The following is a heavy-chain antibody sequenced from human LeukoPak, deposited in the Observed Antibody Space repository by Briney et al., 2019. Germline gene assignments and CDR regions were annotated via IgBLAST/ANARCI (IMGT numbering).Heavy chain of an antibody. CDR3: ARSYRSYYYYYMDV. Sequence: SVKVSCKASGDTFSSYAISWVRQAPGQGLEWMGSIIPIIGTTKYAQTFQGRVTIPEDESTRTAYMELSSLRAEGTPVYYCARSYRSYYYYYMDVWGKGTTVTISS. D-gene: IGHD2-21*01. CDR2: IIPIIGTT. J-gene: IGHJ6*03. V-gene: IGHV1-69*01. CDR1: GDTFSSYA.